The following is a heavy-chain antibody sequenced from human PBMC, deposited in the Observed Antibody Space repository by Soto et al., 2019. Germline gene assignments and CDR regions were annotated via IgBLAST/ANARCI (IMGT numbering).Heavy chain of an antibody. CDR1: GFTFSSYW. D-gene: IGHD3-16*01. CDR3: ARLGETATMWPYYFDY. J-gene: IGHJ4*02. Sequence: GGSLRLSCAASGFTFSSYWMHWVRQAPGKGLVWVSRINSDGSSTSYADSVKGRFTISRDNAKNTLYLQMSSLRAEDTAVYYCARLGETATMWPYYFDYWGQGTLVPVSS. V-gene: IGHV3-74*01. CDR2: INSDGSST.